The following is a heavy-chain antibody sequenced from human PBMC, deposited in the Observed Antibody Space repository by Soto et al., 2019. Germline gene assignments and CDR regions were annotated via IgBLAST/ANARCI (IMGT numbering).Heavy chain of an antibody. CDR3: AKEGSPKVSRWDGY. CDR1: GFTFRNNV. Sequence: VGSLRLSCAASGFTFRNNVLSWVRQAPGKGLDWVSGITGSGRDTYYADSVKGRSTISRDNSKNMVFLQMSSLRAEDTALYYCAKEGSPKVSRWDGYWGQGTLVTVSS. J-gene: IGHJ4*02. V-gene: IGHV3-23*01. D-gene: IGHD1-26*01. CDR2: ITGSGRDT.